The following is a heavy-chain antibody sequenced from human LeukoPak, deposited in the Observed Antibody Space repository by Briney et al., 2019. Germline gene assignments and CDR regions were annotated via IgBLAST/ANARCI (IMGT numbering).Heavy chain of an antibody. J-gene: IGHJ5*02. V-gene: IGHV4-59*11. CDR1: GVSISNHY. CDR3: ARDQYHGSGTYAWFDP. D-gene: IGHD3-10*01. CDR2: ISFSGST. Sequence: SQTLSLTCPVYGVSISNHYWSSIRQPPGKKLEYIGYISFSGSTNHNPSLKSRVSISLDTSKNQFSLNLKSVTAADTAVYYCARDQYHGSGTYAWFDPWGQGTLVTVSS.